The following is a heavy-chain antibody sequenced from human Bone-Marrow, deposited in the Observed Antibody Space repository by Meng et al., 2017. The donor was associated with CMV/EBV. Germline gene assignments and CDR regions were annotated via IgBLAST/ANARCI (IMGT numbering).Heavy chain of an antibody. CDR1: GFTFSSYW. D-gene: IGHD6-13*01. V-gene: IGHV3-7*01. J-gene: IGHJ4*02. Sequence: GESLKISCAASGFTFSSYWMTWVRQAPGKGLEWVANIKQDGSEKYYVDSVKGRFTISRDNAKTSLYLQMKSLRADDTAVYFCARGKSPRYSSSSYAPFDYWGQGTLVTVSS. CDR2: IKQDGSEK. CDR3: ARGKSPRYSSSSYAPFDY.